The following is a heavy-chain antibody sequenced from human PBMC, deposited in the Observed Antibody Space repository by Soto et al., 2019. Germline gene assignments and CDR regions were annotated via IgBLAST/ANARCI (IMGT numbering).Heavy chain of an antibody. J-gene: IGHJ4*02. Sequence: QVQLVESGGGVVQPGRSLRLSCAASGFTFSSYGMHWVRQAPGKGLEWVAVISYDGSNKYYADSVKGRFTISRDNSKNTLYLQMNSLRAEETAVYYCAIGRAAVATPTPFDYWGQGTLVTVSS. D-gene: IGHD2-15*01. V-gene: IGHV3-30*03. CDR2: ISYDGSNK. CDR1: GFTFSSYG. CDR3: AIGRAAVATPTPFDY.